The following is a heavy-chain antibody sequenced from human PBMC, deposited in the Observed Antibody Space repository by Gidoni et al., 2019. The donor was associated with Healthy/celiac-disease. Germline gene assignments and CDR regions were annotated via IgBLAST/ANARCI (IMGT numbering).Heavy chain of an antibody. CDR1: GGSNSSGGDY. CDR3: ARVSCTNGVCYIEFYFDY. CDR2: IYYSGST. V-gene: IGHV4-31*03. D-gene: IGHD2-8*01. Sequence: QVQLQESGPGLVRPSQTLSLTCPVSGGSNSSGGDYWSCIRQHPGKGLQWIGYIYYSGSTSYNPSLKSRVTLSVDTAKNQFSLKLSSVPAADTAVYYCARVSCTNGVCYIEFYFDYWGQGTLVTVSS. J-gene: IGHJ4*02.